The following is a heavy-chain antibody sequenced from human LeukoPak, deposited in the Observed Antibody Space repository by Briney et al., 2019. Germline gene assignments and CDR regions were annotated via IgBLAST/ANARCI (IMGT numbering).Heavy chain of an antibody. D-gene: IGHD2-2*01. CDR2: IYYSGST. V-gene: IGHV4-61*01. J-gene: IGHJ6*03. Sequence: PSETLSLTCAVSGGSISSSYYWSWIRQPPGKGLEWIGYIYYSGSTNYNPSLKSRVTISVDTSKNQFSLKLSSVTAADTAVYYCAREARYCSSTSCYVYYYYMDVWGKGTTVTVSS. CDR3: AREARYCSSTSCYVYYYYMDV. CDR1: GGSISSSYY.